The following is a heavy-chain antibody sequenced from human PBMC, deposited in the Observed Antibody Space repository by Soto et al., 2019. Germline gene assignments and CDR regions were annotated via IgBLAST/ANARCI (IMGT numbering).Heavy chain of an antibody. CDR3: ARGFRRSDY. V-gene: IGHV4-34*01. D-gene: IGHD4-17*01. Sequence: SETLSLTCAVYGGSFIGYYWSWIRQPPGKGLEWIGEINHSGSTNYNPSLKSRVTISVDTSKNQFSLKLSSVTAADTAVYYCARGFRRSDYWGQGTLVTVSS. CDR2: INHSGST. CDR1: GGSFIGYY. J-gene: IGHJ4*02.